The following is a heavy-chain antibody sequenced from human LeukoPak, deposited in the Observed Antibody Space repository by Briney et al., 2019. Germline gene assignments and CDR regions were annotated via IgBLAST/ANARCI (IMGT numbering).Heavy chain of an antibody. CDR1: GGSISSYY. V-gene: IGHV4-59*01. J-gene: IGHJ6*03. D-gene: IGHD1-20*01. Sequence: SETLSLTCTVSGGSISSYYWSWIRQPPGKGLEWIGYIYYSGSTNYNPSLKSRVTISVDTSKNQFSLKLSSVTAADTAVYYCARVGMQDNWNYDYYYYMDVWGKGTTVTVSS. CDR3: ARVGMQDNWNYDYYYYMDV. CDR2: IYYSGST.